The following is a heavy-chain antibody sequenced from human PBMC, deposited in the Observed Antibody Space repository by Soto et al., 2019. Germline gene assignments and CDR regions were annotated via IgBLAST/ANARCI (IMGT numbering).Heavy chain of an antibody. CDR1: GASISSTNW. D-gene: IGHD2-2*02. CDR3: ATLPPRKLRVLPIPT. CDR2: IYHSGST. J-gene: IGHJ5*02. Sequence: QVQLQESGPGLVKPSGTLSLTCVVSGASISSTNWWSWVRQSPGKGLEWIGEIYHSGSTNYNPSLRGRVSISVDKPNNQFSLKIRYVTAADTAVYYCATLPPRKLRVLPIPTWGRGTQVTVSS. V-gene: IGHV4-4*02.